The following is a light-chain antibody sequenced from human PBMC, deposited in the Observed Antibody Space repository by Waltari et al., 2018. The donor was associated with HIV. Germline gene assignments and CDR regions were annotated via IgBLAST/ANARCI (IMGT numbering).Light chain of an antibody. CDR3: RQGNSFPSST. V-gene: IGKV1-12*02. CDR2: AAS. CDR1: QIIDSW. J-gene: IGKJ5*01. Sequence: DIQLTQSLSSVSASLGDRVPIPCRACQIIDSWLSWYQQKPGKAPKPLISAASNLQSGVPSRFSGGGSGTEFTLTIKNLQPEDVAFYYWRQGNSFPSSTFGHGTRVEI.